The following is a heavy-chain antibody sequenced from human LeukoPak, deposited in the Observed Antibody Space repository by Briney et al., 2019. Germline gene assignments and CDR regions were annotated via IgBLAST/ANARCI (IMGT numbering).Heavy chain of an antibody. Sequence: SQTLSLTCAVSGGSISSGGYSWSWIRQPPGKGLEWIGYIYHSGSTYYNPSLKSRVTISVDRSKNQFSLKLSSVTAADTAVYYCARVYYSNYGGFDPWGQGTLVTVSS. CDR3: ARVYYSNYGGFDP. J-gene: IGHJ5*02. CDR1: GGSISSGGYS. CDR2: IYHSGST. V-gene: IGHV4-30-2*01. D-gene: IGHD4-11*01.